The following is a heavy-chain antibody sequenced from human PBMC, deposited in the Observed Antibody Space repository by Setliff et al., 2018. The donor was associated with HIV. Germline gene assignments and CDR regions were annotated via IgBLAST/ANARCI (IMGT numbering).Heavy chain of an antibody. V-gene: IGHV1-46*01. J-gene: IGHJ4*02. Sequence: GASVKVSCKASRYPLTSYYMHWVRQAPGQGLEWMGIINPTGGSTSYAQKFQGRVTMTTDTSTSTVYMELSSLRSDDTAVYYCAGGFEYRSNAYVAEYFDLWGQGTLVTVSS. CDR2: INPTGGST. CDR1: RYPLTSYY. D-gene: IGHD6-6*01. CDR3: AGGFEYRSNAYVAEYFDL.